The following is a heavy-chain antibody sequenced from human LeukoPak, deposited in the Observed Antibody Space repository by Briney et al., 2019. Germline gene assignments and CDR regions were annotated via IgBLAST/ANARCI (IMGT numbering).Heavy chain of an antibody. J-gene: IGHJ5*02. CDR3: AGGELYGDYPTDFDP. CDR1: GDSISSYY. Sequence: SETLSLTCTVPGDSISSYYWSWIRRPPGKGLEWIGYIYYSGSTNYNPSLKSRVTISVDTSKNQFSLKLSSVTAADTAVYYCAGGELYGDYPTDFDPWGQGTLVTVSS. CDR2: IYYSGST. V-gene: IGHV4-59*01. D-gene: IGHD4-17*01.